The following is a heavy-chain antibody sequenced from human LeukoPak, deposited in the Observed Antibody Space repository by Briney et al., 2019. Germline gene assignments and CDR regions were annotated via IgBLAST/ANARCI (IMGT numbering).Heavy chain of an antibody. CDR2: IFPGDSNT. CDR1: GYSFTSYC. Sequence: ESLLISCRGSGYSFTSYCSSCVRQMPGKDLEWMGIIFPGDSNTRYSPSLQGHVTISADKSISTAYLQWSSLKASDTAMYYCARLAPPPFYYGSGSYYIEGIYYFDYWGQGTLVTVSS. CDR3: ARLAPPPFYYGSGSYYIEGIYYFDY. V-gene: IGHV5-51*01. D-gene: IGHD3-10*01. J-gene: IGHJ4*02.